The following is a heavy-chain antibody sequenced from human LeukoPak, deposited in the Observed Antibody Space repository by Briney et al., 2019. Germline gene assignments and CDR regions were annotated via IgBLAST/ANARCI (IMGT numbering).Heavy chain of an antibody. J-gene: IGHJ6*03. CDR2: ISSSSSTI. D-gene: IGHD6-6*01. V-gene: IGHV3-48*01. CDR3: ASLYSSSSFDYYYYMDV. Sequence: GGSLRLSCAASGFTFSSYSMNWVRQAPGKGLEWVSYISSSSSTIYYADSVKGRFTISRDNAKNSLYLQMNSLRAEDTAVYYCASLYSSSSFDYYYYMDVWGKGTTVTVSS. CDR1: GFTFSSYS.